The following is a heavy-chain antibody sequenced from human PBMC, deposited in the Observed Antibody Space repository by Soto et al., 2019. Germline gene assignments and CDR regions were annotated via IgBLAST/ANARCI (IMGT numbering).Heavy chain of an antibody. V-gene: IGHV3-74*03. CDR3: AREAGYCSRTSCYRRAFDT. Sequence: EVQLVESGGDLVQLWGSLRLSCAASGFTFSGHWMHWVRQVPGKGLEWVSRINTDGGSSAYADSVKGRFTISRDNANNTLYLQMKGLRAEDTAVYYCAREAGYCSRTSCYRRAFDTWGQGTTVTVSS. CDR1: GFTFSGHW. D-gene: IGHD2-2*01. J-gene: IGHJ3*02. CDR2: INTDGGSS.